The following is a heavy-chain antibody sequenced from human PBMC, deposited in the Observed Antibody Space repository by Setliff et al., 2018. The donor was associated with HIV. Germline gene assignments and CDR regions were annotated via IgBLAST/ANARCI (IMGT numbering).Heavy chain of an antibody. Sequence: SETLSLTCDVSGDLIRNSYYYWAWIRQSPGRGLECIGSVYYSGITHYNPSLESRAPISVDTSMNYLSLNLTSVTAEDTAIYYFARGYYDSRGYYYPFDYWGQGTLVTVS. CDR3: ARGYYDSRGYYYPFDY. D-gene: IGHD3-22*01. CDR1: GDLIRNSYYY. CDR2: VYYSGIT. J-gene: IGHJ4*02. V-gene: IGHV4-39*07.